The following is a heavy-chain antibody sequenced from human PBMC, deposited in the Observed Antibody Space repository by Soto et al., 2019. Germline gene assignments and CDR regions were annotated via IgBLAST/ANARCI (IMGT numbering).Heavy chain of an antibody. D-gene: IGHD3-22*01. V-gene: IGHV1-3*01. Sequence: GASVKVSCKASGYTFTSYAMHWVRQAPGQRLEWMGWINAGNGNTKYSQKFQGRVTITRDTSASTAYMELSSLRSEDTAVYYCARDSGYYYWDDYWGQGTLVTVSS. CDR3: ARDSGYYYWDDY. J-gene: IGHJ4*02. CDR1: GYTFTSYA. CDR2: INAGNGNT.